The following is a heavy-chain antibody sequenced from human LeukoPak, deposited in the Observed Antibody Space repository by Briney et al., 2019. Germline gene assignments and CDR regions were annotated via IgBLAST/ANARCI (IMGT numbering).Heavy chain of an antibody. CDR3: ARNWGSGWYFDL. J-gene: IGHJ2*01. CDR1: GYTFTSYY. Sequence: GASVKVSCKASGYTFTSYYMHWVRQAPGQGLEWMGIINPSGGSTSYAQKFQGRVTMTRDTSTSTVYMELSSLRSEDTAVYYRARNWGSGWYFDLWGRGTLVTVSS. V-gene: IGHV1-46*01. CDR2: INPSGGST. D-gene: IGHD7-27*01.